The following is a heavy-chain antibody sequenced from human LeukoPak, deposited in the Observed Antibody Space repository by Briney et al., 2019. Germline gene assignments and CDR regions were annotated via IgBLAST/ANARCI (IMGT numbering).Heavy chain of an antibody. Sequence: TGGSLRLSCAASGFTFSSYTMSWVRQAPGKGLEWVSTITTSDGNTYYADSVKGRFTVSRDNSKNTLFLQTNSLRAEDTAVYYCAKDGGLWVSAHWGDYWGRGTLVTVSS. CDR3: AKDGGLWVSAHWGDY. CDR1: GFTFSSYT. CDR2: ITTSDGNT. V-gene: IGHV3-23*01. D-gene: IGHD7-27*01. J-gene: IGHJ4*02.